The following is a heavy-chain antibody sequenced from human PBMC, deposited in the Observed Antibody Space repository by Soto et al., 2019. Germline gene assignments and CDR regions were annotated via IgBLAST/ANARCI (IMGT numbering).Heavy chain of an antibody. CDR2: IFYSGST. Sequence: SETLSLTCTVSSGSISSTIYSWDWIRQPPGKGLEWIGSIFYSGSTYYNPSLKSRVTISVDTSKNQFSLKLSSVTAADTAVYYCARGIGGYYFDYWGQGTLVTVSS. D-gene: IGHD2-15*01. V-gene: IGHV4-39*07. CDR3: ARGIGGYYFDY. J-gene: IGHJ4*02. CDR1: SGSISSTIYS.